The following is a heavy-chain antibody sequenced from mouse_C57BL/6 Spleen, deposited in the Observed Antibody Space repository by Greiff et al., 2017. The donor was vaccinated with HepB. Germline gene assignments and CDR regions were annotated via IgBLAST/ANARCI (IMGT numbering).Heavy chain of an antibody. CDR3: ARGDTTVVAPGFAY. D-gene: IGHD1-1*01. Sequence: QVQLQQSGAELVKPGASVKISCKASGYAFSSYWMNWVKQRPGKGLEWIGQIYPGDGDTNYNGKFKGKATLTADKSSSTAYMQLSSLTSEDSAVYFCARGDTTVVAPGFAYWGQGTLVTVSA. CDR1: GYAFSSYW. J-gene: IGHJ3*01. V-gene: IGHV1-80*01. CDR2: IYPGDGDT.